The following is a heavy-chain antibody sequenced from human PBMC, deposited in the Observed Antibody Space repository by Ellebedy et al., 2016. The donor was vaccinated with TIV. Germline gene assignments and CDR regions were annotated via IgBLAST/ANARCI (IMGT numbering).Heavy chain of an antibody. D-gene: IGHD3-3*01. CDR3: ARSPGAFWSGYYGGNHYFDY. CDR2: ISSSSSTI. V-gene: IGHV3-48*01. J-gene: IGHJ4*02. CDR1: GFTFSTYS. Sequence: GESLKISCAASGFTFSTYSMNWVRQAPGKGLEWVSYISSSSSTIYYADSVKGRFTISRDNAKNSLYLQMNSLRAADTAVYYCARSPGAFWSGYYGGNHYFDYWGQGTLVTVSS.